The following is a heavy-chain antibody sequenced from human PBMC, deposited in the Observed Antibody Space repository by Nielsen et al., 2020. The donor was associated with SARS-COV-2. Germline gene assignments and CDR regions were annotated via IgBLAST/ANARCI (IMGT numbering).Heavy chain of an antibody. J-gene: IGHJ4*02. CDR3: ARAREGLSYFDY. D-gene: IGHD3-10*01. CDR1: GYTFTSYG. Sequence: ASVKVSCKASGYTFTSYGISWVRQAPGQGIEWMGWISAYNGNTKYSQKFQGRVTITRDTSASTAYMELSSLRSEDTAVYYCARAREGLSYFDYWGQGTLVTVSS. CDR2: ISAYNGNT. V-gene: IGHV1-18*01.